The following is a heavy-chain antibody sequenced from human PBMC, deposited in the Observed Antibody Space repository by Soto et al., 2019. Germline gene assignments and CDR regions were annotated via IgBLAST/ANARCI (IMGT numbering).Heavy chain of an antibody. Sequence: GGSLRLSCAASGFTFSSYTMTWVRQAPGERLEWVSSIVGSGDNTYYADSVKGRFTISRDNSKTTLYLQMNSLRAEDTAVYYCEKYYYGSGSIRAFDIWGQGTMVTVSS. D-gene: IGHD3-10*01. J-gene: IGHJ3*02. CDR1: GFTFSSYT. CDR2: IVGSGDNT. V-gene: IGHV3-23*01. CDR3: EKYYYGSGSIRAFDI.